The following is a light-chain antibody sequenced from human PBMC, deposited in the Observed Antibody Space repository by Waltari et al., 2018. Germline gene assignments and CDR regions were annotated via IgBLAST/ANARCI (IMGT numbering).Light chain of an antibody. CDR3: QTWGDGTVV. V-gene: IGLV4-69*01. CDR2: LNSDGSH. Sequence: QLVLTQSPSASASLGASVKLTSTLSSGHSSYAIASHQQQPEKGPRYLMKLNSDGSHNKGDGIPDRFSGSSSGAERYLTISSLQSEDEADYYCQTWGDGTVVFGGGTKLTVL. CDR1: SGHSSYA. J-gene: IGLJ2*01.